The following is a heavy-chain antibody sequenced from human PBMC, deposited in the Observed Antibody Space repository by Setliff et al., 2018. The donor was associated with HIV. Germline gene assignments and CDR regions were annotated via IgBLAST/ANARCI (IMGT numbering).Heavy chain of an antibody. CDR2: ITHNGGT. V-gene: IGHV4-34*01. CDR3: SRGIVQRQWLRSLIFYYYYMDV. J-gene: IGHJ6*03. CDR1: GGSFSDYN. D-gene: IGHD5-12*01. Sequence: SETLSLTCAVYGGSFSDYNWSWIRQSPGRGLEWIGEITHNGGTNYKPSLKSRVTISADTSKKQFSLKMRSVTAGDTAMYYCSRGIVQRQWLRSLIFYYYYMDVWANGTMVTVSS.